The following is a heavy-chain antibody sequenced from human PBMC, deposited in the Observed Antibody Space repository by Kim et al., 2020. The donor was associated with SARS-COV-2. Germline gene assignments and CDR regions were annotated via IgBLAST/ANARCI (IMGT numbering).Heavy chain of an antibody. CDR1: GGSISSGDYY. Sequence: SETLSLTCTVSGGSISSGDYYWTWIRQFPGKGLEWIGYIYHSGSTYYNPSLKSRLTISVDTSKNQFSLRLSSVTAADTAVYYCARASIAVAGFSHDFWGQGTLVTVSS. CDR2: IYHSGST. D-gene: IGHD6-19*01. V-gene: IGHV4-31*03. CDR3: ARASIAVAGFSHDF. J-gene: IGHJ4*02.